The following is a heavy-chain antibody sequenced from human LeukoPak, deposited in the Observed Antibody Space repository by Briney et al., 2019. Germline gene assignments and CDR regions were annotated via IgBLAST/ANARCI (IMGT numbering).Heavy chain of an antibody. CDR3: ARVQVTMVRGVTYYYYYMDV. D-gene: IGHD3-10*01. CDR1: GYTFTSYA. J-gene: IGHJ6*03. V-gene: IGHV7-4-1*02. CDR2: TNTNTGNP. Sequence: ASVKVSCKASGYTFTSYAMNWVRQAPGQGLEWMGWTNTNTGNPTYAQGFTGRFVFSLDTSVSTAYLQISSLKAEDTAVYYCARVQVTMVRGVTYYYYYMDVWGKGTTVTVSS.